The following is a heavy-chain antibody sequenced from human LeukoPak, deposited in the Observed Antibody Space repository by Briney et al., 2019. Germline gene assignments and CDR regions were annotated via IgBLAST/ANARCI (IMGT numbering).Heavy chain of an antibody. CDR2: ISGRGASK. D-gene: IGHD1-26*01. V-gene: IGHV3-23*01. Sequence: PGGSLRLSCAVSGLTFNNYAMSWVRQAPGKGLEWVSGISGRGASKYYADSVKGRFTISRDNSKNTLYLQMNSLRAEDTAVYYCALQAVGFDYWGQGTLVTVSS. CDR1: GLTFNNYA. J-gene: IGHJ4*02. CDR3: ALQAVGFDY.